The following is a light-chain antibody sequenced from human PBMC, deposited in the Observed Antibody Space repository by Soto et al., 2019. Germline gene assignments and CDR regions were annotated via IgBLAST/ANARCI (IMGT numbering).Light chain of an antibody. CDR1: SSNIGSNY. J-gene: IGLJ1*01. CDR3: ASGDDSLSSPFYV. V-gene: IGLV1-47*01. CDR2: RND. Sequence: ELTQPPSASGAPWQRVTISCSVSSSNIGSNYVYWYQQLPGTAPKLLIYRNDQRPSGVPDRFSGSKSGTSASLAISGLRSEDEADYYCASGDDSLSSPFYVFGAGTKVTVL.